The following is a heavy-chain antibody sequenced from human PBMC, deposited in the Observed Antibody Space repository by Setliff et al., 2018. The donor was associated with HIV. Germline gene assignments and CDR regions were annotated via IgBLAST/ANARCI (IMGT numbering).Heavy chain of an antibody. D-gene: IGHD2-15*01. J-gene: IGHJ3*02. V-gene: IGHV3-21*01. CDR3: ARDYCSGGSCVDAFDI. CDR2: ISSSSSYI. CDR1: GFTFGSYS. Sequence: PGGSLRLSCAASGFTFGSYSMNWVRQAPGKGLEWVSSISSSSSYIYYADSVKGRFSISRDNAKNSLYLQMNSLRAEDTAVYYCARDYCSGGSCVDAFDIWGRGTMVTVSS.